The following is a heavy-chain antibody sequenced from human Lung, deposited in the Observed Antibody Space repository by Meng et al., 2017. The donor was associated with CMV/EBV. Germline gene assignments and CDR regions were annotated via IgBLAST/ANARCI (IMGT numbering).Heavy chain of an antibody. Sequence: GESLKISCAASGFTFSSYGMHWVRQAPGKGLEWVAVIWYDGSNKYYADSVKGRFTISRDNSKNTLYLQMNSLRAEDTAVYYCAKAMICSSTSCYPGAYYYGMDVWXQVTXVTVAS. CDR3: AKAMICSSTSCYPGAYYYGMDV. CDR2: IWYDGSNK. V-gene: IGHV3-33*06. D-gene: IGHD2-2*01. CDR1: GFTFSSYG. J-gene: IGHJ6*02.